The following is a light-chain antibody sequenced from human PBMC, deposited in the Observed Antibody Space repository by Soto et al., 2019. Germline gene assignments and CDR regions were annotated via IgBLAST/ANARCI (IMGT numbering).Light chain of an antibody. CDR1: QSINSY. J-gene: IGKJ5*01. Sequence: EIVLTQSPATLSLSPGERATLSCRASQSINSYLAWYQQKPGQAPRLLIYETSNRATDIPARFSGSGSGTDFTLTISSLEPEDFAVYYCQQRTVWPNTFGLGTRLGIK. CDR3: QQRTVWPNT. CDR2: ETS. V-gene: IGKV3-11*01.